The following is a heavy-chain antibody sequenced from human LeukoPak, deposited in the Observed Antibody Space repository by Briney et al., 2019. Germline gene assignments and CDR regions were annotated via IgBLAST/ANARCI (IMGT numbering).Heavy chain of an antibody. D-gene: IGHD6-13*01. V-gene: IGHV3-23*01. Sequence: GGSLRLSCAASGFTFSSYAMSWVRQAPGKGLEWVSAISGSGGSTYYADSVKGRFTISRDNSKNTLYLQMNSLRAEDTAVYYCAILVAAAGNFDYWGQGTLVTVSS. J-gene: IGHJ4*02. CDR3: AILVAAAGNFDY. CDR1: GFTFSSYA. CDR2: ISGSGGST.